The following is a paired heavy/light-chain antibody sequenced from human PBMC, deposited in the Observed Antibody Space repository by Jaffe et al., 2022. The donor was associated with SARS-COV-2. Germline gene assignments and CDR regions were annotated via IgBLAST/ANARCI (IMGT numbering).Heavy chain of an antibody. CDR3: AKDLFWWSAMDV. Sequence: EVQLLESGGGLVQPGGSLRLSCEASGFPLSTCAMSWVRQAPGKGLEWVSGSGSDGGEHYTDSVRGRFTISRDNSKNTLYLQMDSLRVDDTAVYYCAKDLFWWSAMDVWGQGTTVTVSS. D-gene: IGHD2-8*02. CDR1: GFPLSTCA. V-gene: IGHV3-23*01. J-gene: IGHJ6*02. CDR2: SGSDGGE.
Light chain of an antibody. CDR2: DVS. V-gene: IGLV2-14*01. Sequence: QSALTQPASVSGSPGQSITISCTGTSSDIGFYDHVSWYQQRPGKVPKLLIYDVSNRPIGVSDRFSGSKSGNTASLTISGLQADDEADYYCNSFRSGYTLVVFGGGTKVTVL. CDR3: NSFRSGYTLVV. J-gene: IGLJ3*02. CDR1: SSDIGFYDH.